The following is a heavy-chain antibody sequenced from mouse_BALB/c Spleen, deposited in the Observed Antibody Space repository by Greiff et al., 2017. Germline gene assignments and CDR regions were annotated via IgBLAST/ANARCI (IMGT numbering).Heavy chain of an antibody. Sequence: QVQLKQSGAELVRPGTSVKVSCKASGYAFTNYLIEWVKQRPGQGLEWIGVINPGSGGTNYNEKFKGKATLTADKSSSTAYMQLSSLTSDDSAVYFCARNGYYYFDYWGQGTTLTVSS. CDR3: ARNGYYYFDY. D-gene: IGHD2-3*01. J-gene: IGHJ2*01. CDR2: INPGSGGT. CDR1: GYAFTNYL. V-gene: IGHV1-54*01.